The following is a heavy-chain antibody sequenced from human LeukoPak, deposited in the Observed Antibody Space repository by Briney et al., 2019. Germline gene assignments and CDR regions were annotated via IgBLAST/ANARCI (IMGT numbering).Heavy chain of an antibody. CDR1: GGSISSYY. Sequence: PSETLSLTCTVSGGSISSYYWSWIRQPAGKGLEWIGRIYTSGSTNYNPSLKSRVTMSVDTSKNQFSLKLSSVTAADTAVYYCASYRIVGATTVHNYFDYWGQGTLVTVSS. CDR3: ASYRIVGATTVHNYFDY. CDR2: IYTSGST. V-gene: IGHV4-4*07. D-gene: IGHD1-26*01. J-gene: IGHJ4*02.